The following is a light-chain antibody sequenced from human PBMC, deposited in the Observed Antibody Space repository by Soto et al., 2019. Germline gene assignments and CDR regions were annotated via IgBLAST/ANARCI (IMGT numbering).Light chain of an antibody. CDR1: NNDIDSDFNS. CDR3: SSYTVDVAPYV. CDR2: EVT. J-gene: IGLJ1*01. Sequence: QSVLTQPASVSGSPGQSITISCTGTNNDIDSDFNSVSWYQQHPGKAPKLMIYEVTNRPSGVSSRFSGSKSGNTASLTISGLQAEDEADYYCSSYTVDVAPYVFGTGTKVTAL. V-gene: IGLV2-14*01.